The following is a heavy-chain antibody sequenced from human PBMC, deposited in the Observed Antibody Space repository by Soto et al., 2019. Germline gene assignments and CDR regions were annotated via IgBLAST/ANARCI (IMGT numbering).Heavy chain of an antibody. D-gene: IGHD3-9*01. CDR2: IYYSGST. J-gene: IGHJ6*02. V-gene: IGHV4-59*08. CDR1: GGSISSYY. CDR3: ARLFYDILTGYQLDV. Sequence: PSETLSLTCTVSGGSISSYYWSWIRQPPGKGLEWIGYIYYSGSTNYNPSLKSRVTISVDTSKNQFSLKLSSVTAADTAVYYCARLFYDILTGYQLDVWGQGTTVTVSS.